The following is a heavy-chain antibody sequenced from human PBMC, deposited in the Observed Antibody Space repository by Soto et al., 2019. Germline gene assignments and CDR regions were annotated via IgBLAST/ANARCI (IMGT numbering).Heavy chain of an antibody. CDR3: TRGLASGDY. V-gene: IGHV1-46*03. D-gene: IGHD6-6*01. CDR2: INPNGGST. Sequence: QVQLVQPGAEVKKPEASVKFSCKASGYIFTNFYIHWVRQAPGQGLEWIGIINPNGGSTNYAQNFQGRVTMTRDTSTSTVYMDLSSLRSEDTAVYYCTRGLASGDYWGQGTLITVSS. J-gene: IGHJ4*02. CDR1: GYIFTNFY.